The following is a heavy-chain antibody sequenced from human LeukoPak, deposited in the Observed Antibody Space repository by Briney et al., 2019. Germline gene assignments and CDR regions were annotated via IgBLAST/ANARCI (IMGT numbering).Heavy chain of an antibody. CDR3: ATELNWGTGGVVAFDI. CDR1: TFTFNSYA. CDR2: ISGSGGTT. V-gene: IGHV3-23*01. J-gene: IGHJ3*02. Sequence: GGSLRLSCAASTFTFNSYAMSWVRQAPGKGLDWVSAISGSGGTTYYTDSVMGRFTISRDNSQNTLYLQMNSLRADDTAVYYCATELNWGTGGVVAFDIWGQGTMVTVSS. D-gene: IGHD7-27*01.